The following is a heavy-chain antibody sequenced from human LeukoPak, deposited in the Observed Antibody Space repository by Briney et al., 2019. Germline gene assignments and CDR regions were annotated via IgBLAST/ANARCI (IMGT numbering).Heavy chain of an antibody. J-gene: IGHJ4*02. CDR3: ARAGSSWTKGTFDY. V-gene: IGHV4-31*03. CDR1: GGSISSGDYY. CDR2: IYYSGST. Sequence: SQTLSLTCTVSGGSISSGDYYWNWIRQHPGKGLEWIGYIYYSGSTYYNPSLKSRVTISVDTSKNQFSLKLSSVTAADTAVYYCARAGSSWTKGTFDYWGQGTLVTVSS. D-gene: IGHD6-13*01.